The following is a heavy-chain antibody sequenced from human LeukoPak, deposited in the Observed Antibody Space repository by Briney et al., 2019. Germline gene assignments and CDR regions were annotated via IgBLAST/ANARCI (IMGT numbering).Heavy chain of an antibody. CDR3: AKEYYGGWGDD. D-gene: IGHD4-23*01. J-gene: IGHJ4*02. V-gene: IGHV3-23*01. Sequence: PGGSLRLSCAASGFTFSSSAMTWVRQAPGQGLEWVSSISGSGTNTYYADSVKGRFTISRDNSKSTLYLQVNSLRAEDTALYYCAKEYYGGWGDDWGQETLVTVSS. CDR2: ISGSGTNT. CDR1: GFTFSSSA.